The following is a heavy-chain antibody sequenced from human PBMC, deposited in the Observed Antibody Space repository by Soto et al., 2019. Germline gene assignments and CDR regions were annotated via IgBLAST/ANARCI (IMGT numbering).Heavy chain of an antibody. V-gene: IGHV1-69*01. CDR1: RDTFNKYA. CDR2: IIPIFSSR. Sequence: QVQLVQSGAEVKKPGSSVKVSCKTSRDTFNKYAFNWVRQAPGQCLEWMGWIIPIFSSRNYAEKFQGRVTITTDDSTSTAYMELRSLRFEDTAVYDCARGETYLGVWGQGTTVTVSS. J-gene: IGHJ6*02. CDR3: ARGETYLGV. D-gene: IGHD3-16*01.